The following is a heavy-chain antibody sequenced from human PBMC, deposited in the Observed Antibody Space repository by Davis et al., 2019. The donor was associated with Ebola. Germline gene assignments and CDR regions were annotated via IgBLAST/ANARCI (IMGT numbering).Heavy chain of an antibody. D-gene: IGHD5-18*01. V-gene: IGHV3-30*02. CDR3: ARDHVAGNSFGSGGDF. J-gene: IGHJ4*02. CDR2: IRYDGSNK. Sequence: GESLKISCAASGFTFSSYGMHWVRQTPGKGLEWVAFIRYDGSNKYYADSVKGRFTISRDNAKKLLYLQMNSLRAEDTAVYYCARDHVAGNSFGSGGDFWGQGTLVTVSS. CDR1: GFTFSSYG.